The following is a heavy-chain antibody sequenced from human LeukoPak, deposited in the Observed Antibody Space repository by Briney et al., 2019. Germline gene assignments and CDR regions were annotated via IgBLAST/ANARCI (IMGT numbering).Heavy chain of an antibody. V-gene: IGHV1-8*03. J-gene: IGHJ3*02. D-gene: IGHD5-18*01. CDR2: MNPNSGHT. CDR3: AREERGSSYGWAFDI. Sequence: GTSLKVSCKASGYTFINYDINWVRQATGQGLEWMGWMNPNSGHTGYAQKFQGRVTITRNTSISTAYMDLSSLRSEGTAVYYCAREERGSSYGWAFDIWGQGTMFTVSS. CDR1: GYTFINYD.